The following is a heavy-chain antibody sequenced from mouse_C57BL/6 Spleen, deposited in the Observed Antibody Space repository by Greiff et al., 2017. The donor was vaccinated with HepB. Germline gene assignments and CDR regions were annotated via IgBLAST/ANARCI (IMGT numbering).Heavy chain of an antibody. CDR1: GYTFTSYW. CDR3: ARSYYDYDVVDY. V-gene: IGHV1-53*01. CDR2: INPSNGGT. Sequence: VQLQQSGTELVKPGASVKLSCKASGYTFTSYWMHWVKQRPGQGLEWIGNINPSNGGTNYNEKFKSKATLTVDKSSSTAYMQLSSLTSEDSAVYYWARSYYDYDVVDYWGQGTTLTVSS. D-gene: IGHD2-4*01. J-gene: IGHJ2*01.